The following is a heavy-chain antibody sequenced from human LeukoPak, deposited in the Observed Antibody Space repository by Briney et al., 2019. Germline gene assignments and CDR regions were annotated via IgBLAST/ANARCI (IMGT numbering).Heavy chain of an antibody. Sequence: QSSETLSLTCTVSGYSISSGYYWGWIRQPPGKGLEWIGSIYHSGSTYYNPSLKSRVTISVDTSKNQFSLKLSSVTAADTAVYYCARKIGMGNYYMDIWGKGTTVTVSS. CDR2: IYHSGST. V-gene: IGHV4-38-2*02. D-gene: IGHD5-24*01. CDR1: GYSISSGYY. CDR3: ARKIGMGNYYMDI. J-gene: IGHJ6*03.